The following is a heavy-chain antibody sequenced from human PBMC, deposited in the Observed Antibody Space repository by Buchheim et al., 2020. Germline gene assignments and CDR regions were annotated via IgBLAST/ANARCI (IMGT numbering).Heavy chain of an antibody. V-gene: IGHV3-11*04. D-gene: IGHD3-22*01. CDR1: GFTFSDYY. CDR2: ISGSSSTI. CDR3: ARCLYDSSGFFYPSFDY. Sequence: QVQLVESGGGLVKPGGSLRVSCAASGFTFSDYYMTWIRQAPGKGLEWVSYISGSSSTIYYSDSVKGRFTISRDNAKDSLYLQMNSLRDEDTAVYYCARCLYDSSGFFYPSFDYWGQGTL. J-gene: IGHJ4*02.